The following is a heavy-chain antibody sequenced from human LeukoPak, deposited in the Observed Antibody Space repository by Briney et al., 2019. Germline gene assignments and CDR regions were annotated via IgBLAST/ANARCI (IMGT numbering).Heavy chain of an antibody. Sequence: GRSLRLSCAASGFTFSSAWMTWVRQAPGKGLEDVARIKSKVDGETTDYIAPVKGRFIISRDDSKNTLYLQMNSLRTEDTAVYYCSRRFWTGYYDSWGQGTLVTVSS. V-gene: IGHV3-15*01. CDR3: SRRFWTGYYDS. CDR1: GFTFSSAW. D-gene: IGHD3/OR15-3a*01. J-gene: IGHJ4*02. CDR2: IKSKVDGETT.